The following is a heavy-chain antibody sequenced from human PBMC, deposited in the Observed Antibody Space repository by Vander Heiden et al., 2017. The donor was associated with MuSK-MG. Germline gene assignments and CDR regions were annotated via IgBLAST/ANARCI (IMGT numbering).Heavy chain of an antibody. CDR1: GFIFSNYA. D-gene: IGHD4-17*01. CDR2: ISSGGSGT. J-gene: IGHJ4*02. CDR3: AKDRRDGDSRWDFDY. Sequence: EVQLLESGGGLVQPGGSLRLSCAASGFIFSNYAMSWVRQAPGKGLEWVSGISSGGSGTYYADSGRGRFTISRDNSKNTLSMQMNSLRAEDTAVYYCAKDRRDGDSRWDFDYWGQGSLVTVSS. V-gene: IGHV3-23*01.